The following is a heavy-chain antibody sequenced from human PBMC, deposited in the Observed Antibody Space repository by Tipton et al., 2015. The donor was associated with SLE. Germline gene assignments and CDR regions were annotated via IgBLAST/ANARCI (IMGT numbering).Heavy chain of an antibody. CDR2: INHSGDT. J-gene: IGHJ3*02. CDR3: ARGLTAETGGDAFDI. D-gene: IGHD1-14*01. Sequence: TLSLTCAVYGGSFSGYYWTWIRQPPGKGLEWIGEINHSGDTNYNPSLKSRVTISVDTSKNHFSLELGSVTDADTAVYYCARGLTAETGGDAFDIWGQGTMVAVSS. V-gene: IGHV4-34*01. CDR1: GGSFSGYY.